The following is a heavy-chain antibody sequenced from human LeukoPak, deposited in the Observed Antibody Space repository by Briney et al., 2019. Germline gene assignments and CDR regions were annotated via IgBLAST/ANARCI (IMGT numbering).Heavy chain of an antibody. CDR1: GYTLPKLP. Sequence: ASVTVSCRVSGYTLPKLPIHWVHQAPGRGLEWMGSFDPEDGEAVYARRFRGRVTMTEDTSTDTAYMERSSLKSVDTAVYYCATSNYFGSGSVYYFEYWGQGTLVTVSS. CDR2: FDPEDGEA. V-gene: IGHV1-24*01. D-gene: IGHD3-10*01. J-gene: IGHJ4*02. CDR3: ATSNYFGSGSVYYFEY.